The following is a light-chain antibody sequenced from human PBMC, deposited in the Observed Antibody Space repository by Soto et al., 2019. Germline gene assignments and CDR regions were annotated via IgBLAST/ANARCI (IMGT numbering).Light chain of an antibody. CDR2: GAS. V-gene: IGKV3-15*01. CDR1: QSVSSN. CDR3: QQYKNWWT. J-gene: IGKJ1*01. Sequence: EIVITQSPATLSVSPGERATLSCRASQSVSSNLAWYQQKPGQAPRLLIYGASTRATGSPARFSGSGSGTEFTLTISSLQSEDFAVYYCQQYKNWWTFGQGAKVDIK.